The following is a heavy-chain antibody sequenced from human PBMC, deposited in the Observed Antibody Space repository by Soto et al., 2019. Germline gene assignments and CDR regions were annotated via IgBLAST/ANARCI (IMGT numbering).Heavy chain of an antibody. D-gene: IGHD2-8*01. V-gene: IGHV6-1*01. CDR2: TYYRSKWYY. CDR3: VRLIGNSWLDT. CDR1: GDSVSIYSGA. J-gene: IGHJ5*02. Sequence: PSQTLSLTCVISGDSVSIYSGAWNWIRQSPSRGLEWLGRTYYRSKWYYDYAESVKSRIIISVDTSKNQFSLQLNSVTPEDAAVYYCVRLIGNSWLDTWGQGTLVTVSS.